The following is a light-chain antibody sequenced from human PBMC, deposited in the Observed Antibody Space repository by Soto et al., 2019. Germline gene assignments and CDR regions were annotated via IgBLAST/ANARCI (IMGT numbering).Light chain of an antibody. CDR1: QSISSY. CDR2: AAS. V-gene: IGKV1-39*01. Sequence: DIQMTQSPSSLSASVGDRVTITCRASQSISSYLNWYQQKPGKAPKFLIYAASSLQSGVPSRFSGSGSGTDCTLNISSLQPEDFGNYDCQQSYRTPRRFGQGTKVEIK. J-gene: IGKJ1*01. CDR3: QQSYRTPRR.